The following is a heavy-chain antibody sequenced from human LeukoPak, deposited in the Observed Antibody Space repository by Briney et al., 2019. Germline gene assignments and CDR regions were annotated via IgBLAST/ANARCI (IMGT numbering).Heavy chain of an antibody. V-gene: IGHV5-51*01. D-gene: IGHD5-12*01. CDR2: IYPGDSDT. CDR1: GYSFTSYW. Sequence: GESLKISCKGSGYSFTSYWIGWVRQMPGKGLEWMGIIYPGDSDTRYSPSFQGQVTISADKSLGTAYLQWSSLKASDTAMYYCARHVATTDNWFDPWGQGTLVTVSS. J-gene: IGHJ5*02. CDR3: ARHVATTDNWFDP.